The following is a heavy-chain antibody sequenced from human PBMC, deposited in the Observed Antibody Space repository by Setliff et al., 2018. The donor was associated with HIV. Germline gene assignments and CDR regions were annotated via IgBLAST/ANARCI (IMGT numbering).Heavy chain of an antibody. Sequence: KTSETLSLTCAVYRGSFSHYYWTWIRQSPGKGLEWIAEINQERTTFYNPSLKSRVTMSLDTSRNEVSLRLSSVTAADTATYYCASAGLTVTASLEYWGRGTLVTVSS. V-gene: IGHV4-34*01. CDR3: ASAGLTVTASLEY. D-gene: IGHD4-17*01. CDR1: RGSFSHYY. J-gene: IGHJ4*02. CDR2: INQERTT.